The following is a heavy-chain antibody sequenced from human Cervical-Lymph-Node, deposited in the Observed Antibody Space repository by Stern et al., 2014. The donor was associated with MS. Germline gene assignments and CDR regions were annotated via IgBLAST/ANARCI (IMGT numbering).Heavy chain of an antibody. Sequence: EVQLVESGGGLIQPGKSLRLSCLASGFPASGFTFVSYSMNWVRQAPGKGLEWIAYITSNSEVTYYADSVKGRFTISRDNAKNSVHLQMNSLRVEDTAIYYCAREDRIALGPGMDIWGQGTTVTVSS. CDR1: GFTFVSYS. J-gene: IGHJ6*02. V-gene: IGHV3-48*01. CDR3: AREDRIALGPGMDI. CDR2: ITSNSEVT. D-gene: IGHD2-15*01.